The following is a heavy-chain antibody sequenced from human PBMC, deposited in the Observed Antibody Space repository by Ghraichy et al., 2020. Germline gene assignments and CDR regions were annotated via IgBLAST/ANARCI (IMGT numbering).Heavy chain of an antibody. J-gene: IGHJ4*02. CDR2: ISASGATT. CDR3: ARIEESNSDRAIDY. Sequence: GGSLRLSCAASGFTFSTYQMNWVRQAPGKGLEWISFISASGATTYYAESVKGRFTISRDIAKNSLYLQMNSLRAEDTAVYYCARIEESNSDRAIDYWGQGPLVTVSS. V-gene: IGHV3-48*03. D-gene: IGHD4-11*01. CDR1: GFTFSTYQ.